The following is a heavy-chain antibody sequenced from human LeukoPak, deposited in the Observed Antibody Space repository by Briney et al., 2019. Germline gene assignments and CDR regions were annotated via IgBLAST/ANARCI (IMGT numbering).Heavy chain of an antibody. CDR3: ARESSSTWGWFDP. J-gene: IGHJ5*02. D-gene: IGHD2-2*01. Sequence: SETLSLTCTVSGDSISSGSYYWSWIRQPAGKALEWIGRLYTSGNTNYNPSLKSRVTISVDSSKNHFSLNLSSVTAADTAVYYCARESSSTWGWFDPWGQGTQVTVFS. CDR2: LYTSGNT. CDR1: GDSISSGSYY. V-gene: IGHV4-61*02.